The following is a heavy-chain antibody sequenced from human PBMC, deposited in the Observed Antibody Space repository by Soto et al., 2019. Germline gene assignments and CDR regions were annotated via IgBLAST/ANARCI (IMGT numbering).Heavy chain of an antibody. J-gene: IGHJ6*03. Sequence: PSETLSLTCTVSGGSISSYYWSWIRQPPGKGLEWIGYIYYSGSTNYNPSLKSRVTISVDTSKNQFSLKLSSVTAADTAVYYCARHLAYYYFWSGPPGNYYYCMDVWGKGTTVTVSS. V-gene: IGHV4-59*08. D-gene: IGHD3-3*01. CDR2: IYYSGST. CDR1: GGSISSYY. CDR3: ARHLAYYYFWSGPPGNYYYCMDV.